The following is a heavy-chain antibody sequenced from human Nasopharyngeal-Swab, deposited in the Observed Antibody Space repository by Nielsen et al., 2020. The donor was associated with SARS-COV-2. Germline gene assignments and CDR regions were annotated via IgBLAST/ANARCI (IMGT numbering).Heavy chain of an antibody. Sequence: GGSLRLSCAASGFTFSDYYTSWIRQAPGKGLEWVSYISSSGSMIYYADSVKGRFTISRDNAKNSLYLQMNSLRAEDTAVYYCARGLTIFDWFDPRGQGTLVSVSS. CDR1: GFTFSDYY. J-gene: IGHJ5*02. D-gene: IGHD3-3*01. V-gene: IGHV3-11*04. CDR3: ARGLTIFDWFDP. CDR2: ISSSGSMI.